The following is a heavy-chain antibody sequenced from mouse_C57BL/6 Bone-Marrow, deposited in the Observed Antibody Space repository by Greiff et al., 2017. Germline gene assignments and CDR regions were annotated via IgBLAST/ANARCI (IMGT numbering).Heavy chain of an antibody. CDR1: GYTFTSYW. V-gene: IGHV1-69*01. J-gene: IGHJ4*01. CDR3: ARGYYGGYAMDY. D-gene: IGHD1-1*01. CDR2: IDPSDSYT. Sequence: QVQLQQPGAELVMPGASVKLSCKASGYTFTSYWMHWVKQRPGQGLAWIGEIDPSDSYTNYNQKFKGKSTLTVDKSSSTAYMQLSSLTSEDSAVYYCARGYYGGYAMDYWGQGTSVTVSS.